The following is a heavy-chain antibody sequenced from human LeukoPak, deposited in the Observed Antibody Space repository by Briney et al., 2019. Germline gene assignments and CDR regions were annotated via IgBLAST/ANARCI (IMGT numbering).Heavy chain of an antibody. J-gene: IGHJ6*02. CDR2: ISGSGGST. Sequence: GGSLRLSCAASGFTFSSYDMSWVRQAPGKGLEWVSAISGSGGSTYYADSVKGGFTISRDNPKNTLYLQINSLRAEDTAVYYCANDSDCRSTSCYVVMDVWGQGTTVTVSS. D-gene: IGHD2-2*01. V-gene: IGHV3-23*01. CDR1: GFTFSSYD. CDR3: ANDSDCRSTSCYVVMDV.